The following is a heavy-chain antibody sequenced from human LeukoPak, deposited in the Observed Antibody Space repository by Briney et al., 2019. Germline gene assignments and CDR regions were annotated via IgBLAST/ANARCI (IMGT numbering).Heavy chain of an antibody. D-gene: IGHD6-13*01. CDR1: GFTSSSYA. CDR3: AKDPTADGTAEYFQH. CDR2: ISGSGGST. Sequence: PGGSLRLSCAASGFTSSSYAMSWVRQAPGKGLEWVSTISGSGGSTYYADSVKGRFTISRDNSKNTLYLQMNSLRAEDTAVYYCAKDPTADGTAEYFQHWGQGTLVTVSS. V-gene: IGHV3-23*01. J-gene: IGHJ1*01.